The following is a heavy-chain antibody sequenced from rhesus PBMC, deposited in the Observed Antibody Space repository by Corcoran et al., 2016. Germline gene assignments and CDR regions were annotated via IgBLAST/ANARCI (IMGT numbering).Heavy chain of an antibody. V-gene: IGHV4-173*01. CDR1: GGSISSNY. J-gene: IGHJ4*01. CDR3: ARDRRIAAAGTGFDY. CDR2: ISGSGGST. Sequence: QLQLQESGPGLVKPSETLSLTCAVSGGSISSNYWSWIRQPPGKGLEWIGRISGSGGSTAYNPSLKSRVTMSTDTSKNQFSLKLSSVTAADTAVYYCARDRRIAAAGTGFDYWGQGVLVTVSS. D-gene: IGHD6-31*01.